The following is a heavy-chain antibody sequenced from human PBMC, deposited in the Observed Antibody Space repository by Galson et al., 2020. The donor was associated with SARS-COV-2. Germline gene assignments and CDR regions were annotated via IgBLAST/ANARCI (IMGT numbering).Heavy chain of an antibody. Sequence: SETLSLTCTVSGGSIASGGYYWTWIPQHPGKGLEWIGYSSYSGSTYYNPSLKSRVTISVDTSKNQFSLNLNSVTAADTAVYYCAGYMGSSGGGSYDLDCWGQGALVTVSS. CDR2: SSYSGST. V-gene: IGHV4-31*03. D-gene: IGHD6-19*01. CDR1: GGSIASGGYY. CDR3: AGYMGSSGGGSYDLDC. J-gene: IGHJ4*02.